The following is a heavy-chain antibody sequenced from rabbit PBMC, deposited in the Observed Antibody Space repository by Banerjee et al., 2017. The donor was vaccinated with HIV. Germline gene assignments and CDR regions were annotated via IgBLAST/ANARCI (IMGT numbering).Heavy chain of an antibody. V-gene: IGHV1S40*01. CDR1: GFSLSSSYY. Sequence: QSLEESGGDLVKPGASLTLTCTASGFSLSSSYYMCWVRQAPGKGLEWIGCISTYNGGTYYASWVNGRFPISKTSSTTVTLQMTSLTAADTATYFCARAYHTSGDALTLWGQGTLVTVS. J-gene: IGHJ3*01. CDR3: ARAYHTSGDALTL. D-gene: IGHD1-1*01. CDR2: ISTYNGGT.